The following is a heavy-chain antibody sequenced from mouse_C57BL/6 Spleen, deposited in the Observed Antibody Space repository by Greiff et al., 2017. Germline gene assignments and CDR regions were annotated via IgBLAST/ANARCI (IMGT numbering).Heavy chain of an antibody. CDR1: GYTFTSYW. J-gene: IGHJ4*01. V-gene: IGHV1-55*01. CDR3: ARYDYYAMDY. Sequence: VQLVESGAELVKPGASVKMSCKASGYTFTSYWITWVKQRPGQGLEWIGDIYPGSGSTNYNEKFKSKATLTVDTSSSTAYMQLSSLTSEDSAVYYCARYDYYAMDYWGQGTSVTVSS. CDR2: IYPGSGST.